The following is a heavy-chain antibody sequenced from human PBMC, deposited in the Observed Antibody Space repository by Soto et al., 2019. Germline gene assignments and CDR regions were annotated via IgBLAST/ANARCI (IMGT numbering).Heavy chain of an antibody. Sequence: PGGSLRLSCAASGFTFDDYAMHWVRQAPGKGLEWVSGISWNSGSIGYADSVKGRFTISRDNAKNSLYLQMNSLRAEDTAVYYCARGTYYYGSGSYPNWFDPWGQGTLVTVSS. V-gene: IGHV3-9*01. CDR3: ARGTYYYGSGSYPNWFDP. CDR1: GFTFDDYA. D-gene: IGHD3-10*01. J-gene: IGHJ5*02. CDR2: ISWNSGSI.